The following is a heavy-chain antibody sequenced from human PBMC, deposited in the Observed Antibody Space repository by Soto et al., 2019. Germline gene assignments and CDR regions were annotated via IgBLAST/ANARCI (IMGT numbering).Heavy chain of an antibody. CDR1: GDSVSINTYY. V-gene: IGHV4-39*01. D-gene: IGHD3-16*01. CDR3: ARHTSAAVVGSFEL. CDR2: FYFVADT. J-gene: IGHJ3*01. Sequence: QLQLQESGPGLVRPSETLSLTCTVSGDSVSINTYYWGWVRQSPGQGLEWVGSFYFVADTDYNPSLKSRVTISVDTSKNQISLTLISVTAADTAVYYCARHTSAAVVGSFELWGQGTLVTVSS.